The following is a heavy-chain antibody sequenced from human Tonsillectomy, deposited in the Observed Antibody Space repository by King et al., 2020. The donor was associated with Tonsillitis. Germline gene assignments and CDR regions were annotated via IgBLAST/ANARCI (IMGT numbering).Heavy chain of an antibody. D-gene: IGHD3-10*01. Sequence: QLVQSGGGVVQPGRSLRLSCAASGFTFSSYGMHWVRQAPGKGLEWVAVISYDGSNKYYADSVKGRFTISRDNSKNTLYLQMNSLRAEDTAVYYCAKDIKGVCRFGELPSARATYDAFDIWGQGTMVTVSS. CDR3: AKDIKGVCRFGELPSARATYDAFDI. CDR1: GFTFSSYG. V-gene: IGHV3-30*18. J-gene: IGHJ3*02. CDR2: ISYDGSNK.